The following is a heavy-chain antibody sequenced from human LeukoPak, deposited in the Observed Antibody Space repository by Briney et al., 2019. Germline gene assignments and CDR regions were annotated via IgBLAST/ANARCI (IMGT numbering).Heavy chain of an antibody. CDR3: ARRSRSSGWGGSLDP. V-gene: IGHV4-59*08. CDR2: VYYSGRSGST. CDR1: NGSFNSYY. J-gene: IGHJ5*02. D-gene: IGHD6-19*01. Sequence: KPSETLSLTCTVSNGSFNSYYWTWIRQPPGKGLEWVGFVYYSGRSGSTNYNPSLTSRVTISVDTSENQFYLKLTSLTAADTAMYYCARRSRSSGWGGSLDPWGQGTLVTVSS.